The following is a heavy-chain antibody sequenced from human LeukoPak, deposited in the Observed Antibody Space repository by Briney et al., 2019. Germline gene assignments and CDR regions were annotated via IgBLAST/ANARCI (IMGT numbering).Heavy chain of an antibody. CDR1: GYTFTSYD. V-gene: IGHV1-18*01. CDR2: ISAYNGNT. D-gene: IGHD3-22*01. CDR3: ARDSDSSGYPYFDY. Sequence: ASVKVSCKASGYTFTSYDINWVRQATGQGLEWMGWISAYNGNTNYAQKLQGRVTMTTDTSTSTAYMELRSLRSDDTAVYYCARDSDSSGYPYFDYWGQGTLVTVSS. J-gene: IGHJ4*02.